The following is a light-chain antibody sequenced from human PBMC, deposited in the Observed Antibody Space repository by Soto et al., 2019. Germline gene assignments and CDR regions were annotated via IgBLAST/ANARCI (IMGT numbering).Light chain of an antibody. V-gene: IGKV3-20*01. CDR2: GAS. J-gene: IGKJ5*01. CDR3: QQYGSSPPIT. Sequence: EIVLTQSPCPLSLSPGERATLSCRASQSVSSSYLAWYQQKPGQAPRLIIYGASSRATGIPDRFSGSGSGTDFTLTISRLEPEDFAVYYCQQYGSSPPITFGQGTRLEIK. CDR1: QSVSSSY.